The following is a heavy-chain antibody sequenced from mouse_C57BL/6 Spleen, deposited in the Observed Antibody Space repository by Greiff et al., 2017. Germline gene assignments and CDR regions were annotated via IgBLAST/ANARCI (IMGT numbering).Heavy chain of an antibody. CDR2: IDPSDSET. J-gene: IGHJ4*01. V-gene: IGHV1-52*01. CDR1: GYTFTSYW. CDR3: ARTQDSSGYVDYAMDY. Sequence: VQLQQPGAELVRPGSSVKLSCKASGYTFTSYWMHWVKQRPIQGLEWIGNIDPSDSETHYNQKFKDKATLTVDKSSSTAYMQLSSLTSEDSAVYYCARTQDSSGYVDYAMDYWGQGTSVTVSS. D-gene: IGHD3-2*02.